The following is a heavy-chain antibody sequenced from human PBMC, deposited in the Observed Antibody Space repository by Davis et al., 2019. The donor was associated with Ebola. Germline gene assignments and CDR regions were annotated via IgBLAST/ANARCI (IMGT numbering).Heavy chain of an antibody. CDR3: ARFSVAATRYYYYGMDV. V-gene: IGHV5-51*01. CDR1: GYSFTSYW. D-gene: IGHD2-15*01. J-gene: IGHJ6*02. CDR2: IYPGDSDT. Sequence: GGSLRLSCKGSGYSFTSYWIGWVRQMPGKGLEWMGIIYPGDSDTRYSPSFEGQVTISADKSISTAYLQWSSLKAPDTAMYYCARFSVAATRYYYYGMDVWGQGTTVTVSS.